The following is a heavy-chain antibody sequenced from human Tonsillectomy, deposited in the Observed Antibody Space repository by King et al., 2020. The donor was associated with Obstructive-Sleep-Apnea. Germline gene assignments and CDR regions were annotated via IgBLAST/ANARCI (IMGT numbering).Heavy chain of an antibody. Sequence: VQLVESGGGVVQPGRSLRLSCAASGFTFSSYGMHWVRQAPGKGLEWVAVISFDGSNRYYTDSVKGRFTISRDNSKNTLYLQMNSLRAEDTAVYYCAKPPEVGWDDYFDSWGQGTLVTVSS. J-gene: IGHJ4*02. D-gene: IGHD6-19*01. V-gene: IGHV3-30*18. CDR1: GFTFSSYG. CDR2: ISFDGSNR. CDR3: AKPPEVGWDDYFDS.